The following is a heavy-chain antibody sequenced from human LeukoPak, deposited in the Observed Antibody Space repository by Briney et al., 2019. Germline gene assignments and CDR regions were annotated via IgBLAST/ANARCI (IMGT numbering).Heavy chain of an antibody. Sequence: PSETLSLTCTVSGGSISRYYWSWIRQPPGKGLVWIGYIYYSGSTDYNPSLKSRVTISVDTSKNQISLKLSSVTAADTAVYYCARPGVGSGRYGAFDIWGQGTMVTVSS. D-gene: IGHD5-18*01. CDR3: ARPGVGSGRYGAFDI. CDR2: IYYSGST. J-gene: IGHJ3*02. CDR1: GGSISRYY. V-gene: IGHV4-59*08.